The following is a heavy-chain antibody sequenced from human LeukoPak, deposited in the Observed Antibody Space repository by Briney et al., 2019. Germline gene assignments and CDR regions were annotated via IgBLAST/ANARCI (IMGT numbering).Heavy chain of an antibody. CDR3: TRYSGRTDY. D-gene: IGHD5-18*01. V-gene: IGHV3-49*03. CDR1: GFTLGTNA. CDR2: IRSKTYGGTT. Sequence: SLRLSCTSSGFTLGTNAVSCFRQPPGKGREWGAFIRSKTYGGTTEYAASVKGRFTISRDDSKSIAYVQMIRWKTEAAAVYYCTRYSGRTDYWGQGTLVCVSS. J-gene: IGHJ4*02.